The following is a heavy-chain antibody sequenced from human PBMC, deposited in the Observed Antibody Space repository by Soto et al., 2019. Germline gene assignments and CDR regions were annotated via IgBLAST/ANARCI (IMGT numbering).Heavy chain of an antibody. V-gene: IGHV3-9*01. CDR2: ISWNSGSI. CDR3: AKDINRWLGETLWGVRHYFDY. CDR1: GFTFDDYA. J-gene: IGHJ4*02. D-gene: IGHD3-10*01. Sequence: EVQLVESGGGLVQPGRSLRLSCAASGFTFDDYAMHWVRQAPGKGLEWVSGISWNSGSIGYADSVKGRFTISRDNAKKSLYLQINRLRAEDTALYYCAKDINRWLGETLWGVRHYFDYWGQGTLVTVSS.